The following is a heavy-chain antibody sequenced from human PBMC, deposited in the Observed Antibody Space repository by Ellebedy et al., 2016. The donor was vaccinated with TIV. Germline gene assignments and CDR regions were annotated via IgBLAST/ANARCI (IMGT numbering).Heavy chain of an antibody. CDR2: TTLDGQRK. V-gene: IGHV3-30*03. Sequence: PGGSLRLSCAASGFTFSNYAMSWVRQAPGKGLEWVTFTTLDGQRKDYADSVKGRFTISRDNSKNTVFLQMDRLRAEDTAVYYCAADRDATGFVFWGRGALVTVSS. D-gene: IGHD1-1*01. J-gene: IGHJ4*02. CDR1: GFTFSNYA. CDR3: AADRDATGFVF.